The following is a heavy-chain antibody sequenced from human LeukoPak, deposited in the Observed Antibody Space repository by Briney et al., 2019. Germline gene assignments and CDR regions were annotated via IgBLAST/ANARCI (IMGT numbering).Heavy chain of an antibody. CDR3: ARFTRLGVVAATPALDV. V-gene: IGHV1-2*02. J-gene: IGHJ6*02. Sequence: ASVKVSCKASGYTFTGYYMHWVRQAPGQGLEWMGWVNPNSGGTNYAQKFQGRATMTRDTSISTAYMELSRLRSDDTAVYYCARFTRLGVVAATPALDVWGQGTTVTVSS. D-gene: IGHD2-15*01. CDR2: VNPNSGGT. CDR1: GYTFTGYY.